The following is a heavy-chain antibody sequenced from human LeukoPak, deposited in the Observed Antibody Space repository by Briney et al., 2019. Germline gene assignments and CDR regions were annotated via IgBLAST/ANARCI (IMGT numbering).Heavy chain of an antibody. J-gene: IGHJ6*03. CDR1: GFTFSSYS. D-gene: IGHD3-16*01. CDR3: ARVASGGTLYYYYYMDV. CDR2: ISSSSSYI. V-gene: IGHV3-21*01. Sequence: GGSLRLSCAASGFTFSSYSMNWVRQAPGKGLEWVSSISSSSSYIYYADSVKGRFTISRDNAKNSLYLQMNSLRAEDTAVYYCARVASGGTLYYYYYMDVWGKGTTVTISS.